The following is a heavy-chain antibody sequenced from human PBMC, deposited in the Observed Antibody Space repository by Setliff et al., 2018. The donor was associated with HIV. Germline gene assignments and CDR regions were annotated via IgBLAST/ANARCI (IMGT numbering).Heavy chain of an antibody. CDR2: IFYTGNT. V-gene: IGHV4-59*04. Sequence: SETLSLTCTVSGGSISGYYWSWIRQPPGKGLEWIGTIFYTGNTKYNPSLRGRVSISVDTSKNQISLKMRFVTAADTAVYYCAGGASIEEYNWFDPWGQGTLVTVSS. D-gene: IGHD6-6*01. J-gene: IGHJ5*02. CDR3: AGGASIEEYNWFDP. CDR1: GGSISGYY.